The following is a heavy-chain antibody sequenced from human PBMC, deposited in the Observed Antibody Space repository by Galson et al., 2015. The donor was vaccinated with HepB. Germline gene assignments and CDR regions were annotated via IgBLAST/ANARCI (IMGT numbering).Heavy chain of an antibody. Sequence: PALVKPTQTLTLTCTFSGLSLSTSGVCVMWIRQPPGKALEWLARIDWDDAKFYSTSLKTRLTISKDTSKNQVVLTMTNMDPVDTATYYCARTRGYYDFWSGPPRTGYYYMDVWGKGTTVTVSS. D-gene: IGHD3-3*01. CDR2: IDWDDAK. CDR3: ARTRGYYDFWSGPPRTGYYYMDV. J-gene: IGHJ6*03. V-gene: IGHV2-70*17. CDR1: GLSLSTSGVC.